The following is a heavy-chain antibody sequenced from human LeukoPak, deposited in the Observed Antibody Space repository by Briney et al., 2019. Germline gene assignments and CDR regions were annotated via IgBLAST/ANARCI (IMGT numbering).Heavy chain of an antibody. J-gene: IGHJ3*02. Sequence: ASVKVSCKASGYTFTSYYMHWVRQAPGQGLEWMGIINPSGGSTSYAQKFQGRVTMTRDTSISTAYMELSRLRSDDTAVYYCARDNTGNAFDIWGQGTMVTVSS. V-gene: IGHV1-46*01. CDR1: GYTFTSYY. D-gene: IGHD3-10*01. CDR3: ARDNTGNAFDI. CDR2: INPSGGST.